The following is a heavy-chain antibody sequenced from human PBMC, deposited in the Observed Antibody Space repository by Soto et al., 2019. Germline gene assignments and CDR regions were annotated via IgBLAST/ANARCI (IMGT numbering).Heavy chain of an antibody. CDR3: AKDKVVVVAATGAFDI. CDR2: ISGSGGST. CDR1: GFTFSSYA. D-gene: IGHD2-15*01. Sequence: VQLLESGGGLVQPGGSLRLSCAASGFTFSSYAMSWVRQAPGKGLEWVSAISGSGGSTYYADSVKGRFTISRDNSKNTLYLQMNSLRAEDTAVYYCAKDKVVVVAATGAFDIWGQGTMVTVSS. J-gene: IGHJ3*02. V-gene: IGHV3-23*01.